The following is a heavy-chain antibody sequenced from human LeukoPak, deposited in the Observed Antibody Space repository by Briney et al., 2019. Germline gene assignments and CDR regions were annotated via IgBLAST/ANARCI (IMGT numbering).Heavy chain of an antibody. CDR3: ARDYSSGRVVEFDY. D-gene: IGHD3-10*01. CDR1: GFTFSDYY. J-gene: IGHJ4*02. CDR2: ISSSGSTI. Sequence: GGSLRLSCAASGFTFSDYYMSWIRQAPGKGLEWVSYISSSGSTIYYADSVKGRFTISRDNAKNSLYLQMNSLRAEDTAVYYCARDYSSGRVVEFDYWGQGTLVTVSS. V-gene: IGHV3-11*01.